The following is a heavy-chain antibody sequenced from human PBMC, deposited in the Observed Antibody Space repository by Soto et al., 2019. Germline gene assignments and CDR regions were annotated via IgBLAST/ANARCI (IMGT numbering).Heavy chain of an antibody. CDR2: MNPNSGNT. Sequence: ASVKVSCKASEYTFTSYDINWVRQATGQGLEWMGWMNPNSGNTGYAQKFQGRVTMTRNTSISTAYMELSSLRSEDTAVYYCARGGFLHDYCDASPDSSCYMDVSSKATTLTLSS. V-gene: IGHV1-8*01. CDR1: EYTFTSYD. J-gene: IGHJ6*03. CDR3: ARGGFLHDYCDASPDSSCYMDV. D-gene: IGHD4-17*01.